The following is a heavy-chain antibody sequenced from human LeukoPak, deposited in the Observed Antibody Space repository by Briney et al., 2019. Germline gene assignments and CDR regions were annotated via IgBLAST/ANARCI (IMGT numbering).Heavy chain of an antibody. CDR1: GYSISSGYY. Sequence: SETLSLTCTVSGYSISSGYYWGWIRQPPGKGLEWIGSIYHSGNTYYNPSLKSRVTISVDTSKNQFSLKLSSVTAADTAVYYCARGVSIPTTPKFDYWGQGTLVTVSS. V-gene: IGHV4-38-2*02. D-gene: IGHD2-15*01. J-gene: IGHJ4*02. CDR2: IYHSGNT. CDR3: ARGVSIPTTPKFDY.